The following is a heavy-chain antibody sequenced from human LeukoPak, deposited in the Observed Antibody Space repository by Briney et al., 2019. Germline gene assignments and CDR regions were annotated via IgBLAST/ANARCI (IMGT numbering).Heavy chain of an antibody. D-gene: IGHD6-13*01. J-gene: IGHJ4*02. Sequence: GASVKVSCKASGYTXTSYYMHVVRQAPGQGLEWMGIINPSGGTTSYAQKFQGRVTMTRDTSTSTVYMELSSLRSEDTALYYCARGSWYRNDYWGQGTLVTVSS. CDR2: INPSGGTT. V-gene: IGHV1-46*01. CDR1: GYTXTSYY. CDR3: ARGSWYRNDY.